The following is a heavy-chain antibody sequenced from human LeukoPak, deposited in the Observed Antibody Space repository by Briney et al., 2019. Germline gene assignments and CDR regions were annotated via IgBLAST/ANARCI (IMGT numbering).Heavy chain of an antibody. Sequence: PSETLSLTCTVSGGPISSSSYYWGWIRQPPGKGLEWIGSIYYSGSTYYNPSLKSRLTISVDTSKNQFSLKLSSVTAADTAVYYCATTPALAVAGTLDPKEWGQGTLVTVSS. V-gene: IGHV4-39*01. D-gene: IGHD6-19*01. J-gene: IGHJ4*02. CDR1: GGPISSSSYY. CDR3: ATTPALAVAGTLDPKE. CDR2: IYYSGST.